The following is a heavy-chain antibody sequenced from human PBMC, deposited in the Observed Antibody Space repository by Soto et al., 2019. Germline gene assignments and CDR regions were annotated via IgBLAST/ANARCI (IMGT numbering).Heavy chain of an antibody. CDR2: ISAYNGNT. Sequence: QVQLVQSGAEVKKPGASVKVSCKASGYTFTSYGISWVRQAPGQGLEWMGWISAYNGNTNYAQKLQGRVTMTTDTSTSTAYRGLRSLGSEDTAVYYCARGTSSGGYFFQHWAQAPWSPSPQ. CDR1: GYTFTSYG. V-gene: IGHV1-18*01. D-gene: IGHD6-19*01. J-gene: IGHJ1*01. CDR3: ARGTSSGGYFFQH.